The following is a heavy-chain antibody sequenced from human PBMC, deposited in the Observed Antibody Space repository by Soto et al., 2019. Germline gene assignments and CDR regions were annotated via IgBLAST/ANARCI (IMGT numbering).Heavy chain of an antibody. J-gene: IGHJ6*02. CDR2: INPNSGGT. D-gene: IGHD6-6*01. Sequence: ASVKVSCKASGYTFTGYYMHWVRQAPGQGLEWMGWINPNSGGTNYAQKFQGRVTMTRDTSISTAYMELSRLRSDDTAVYYCARDRIPTLYSSSTNYYYYGMDVWGQGTTVTISS. V-gene: IGHV1-2*02. CDR3: ARDRIPTLYSSSTNYYYYGMDV. CDR1: GYTFTGYY.